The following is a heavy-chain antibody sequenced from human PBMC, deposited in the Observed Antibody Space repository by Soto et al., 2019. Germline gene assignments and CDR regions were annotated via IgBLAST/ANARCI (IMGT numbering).Heavy chain of an antibody. Sequence: GGSLRLSCAASGFTFSSYAMSWVRQAPGKGLEWVSAISGSGGSTYYADSVKGRFTISRDNSKNTLYLQMNSLRAEDTAVYYCAKGRITMVRGVIRDYYYGMDVWGQGTTVTVSS. V-gene: IGHV3-23*01. CDR1: GFTFSSYA. CDR2: ISGSGGST. J-gene: IGHJ6*02. D-gene: IGHD3-10*01. CDR3: AKGRITMVRGVIRDYYYGMDV.